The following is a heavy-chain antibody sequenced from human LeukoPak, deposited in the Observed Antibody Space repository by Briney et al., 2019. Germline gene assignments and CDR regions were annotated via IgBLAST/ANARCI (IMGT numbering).Heavy chain of an antibody. Sequence: GGSLRLSCAASGFTFSSYAMSWVRQAPGKGLEWVSAISGCGGSTYYADSVKGRFTISRDNSKNTLYLQMNSLRAEDTAVYYCAKDTSGWLLGMDVWGQGTTVTVSS. J-gene: IGHJ6*02. D-gene: IGHD3-22*01. CDR2: ISGCGGST. CDR3: AKDTSGWLLGMDV. CDR1: GFTFSSYA. V-gene: IGHV3-23*01.